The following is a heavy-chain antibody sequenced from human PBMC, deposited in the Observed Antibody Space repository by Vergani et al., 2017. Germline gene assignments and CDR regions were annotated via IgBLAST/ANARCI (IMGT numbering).Heavy chain of an antibody. CDR2: IGGSGGST. V-gene: IGHV3-23*01. Sequence: EVQLLESGGDLVQPGGSLRLSCAASGFTFNHYAMNWVRQAPGKGLEWVSGIGGSGGSTYYAGSGKGRFTISRDSSKNTLYLQMNSLSAGDTAVYYCAKANPRNSGYDQLYYYHAMDVWGQGTTVTVSS. CDR1: GFTFNHYA. J-gene: IGHJ6*02. CDR3: AKANPRNSGYDQLYYYHAMDV. D-gene: IGHD5-12*01.